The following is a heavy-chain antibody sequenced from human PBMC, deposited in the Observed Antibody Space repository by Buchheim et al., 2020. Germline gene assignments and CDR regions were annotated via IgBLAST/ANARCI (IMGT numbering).Heavy chain of an antibody. Sequence: QLQLQESGPGLVKPSETLSLTCTVSGGSISSSSYYWGWIRQPPGKGLEWIGSIYYSGSTYYNPSLKSRVTISVDTTKHQFSLKLSSVTAADTAVYYCARDLLAVAGNSYFDYWGQGTL. D-gene: IGHD6-19*01. CDR3: ARDLLAVAGNSYFDY. CDR1: GGSISSSSYY. J-gene: IGHJ4*02. CDR2: IYYSGST. V-gene: IGHV4-39*01.